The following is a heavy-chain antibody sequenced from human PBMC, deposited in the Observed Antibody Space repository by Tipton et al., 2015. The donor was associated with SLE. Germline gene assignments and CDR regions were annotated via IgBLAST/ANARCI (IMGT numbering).Heavy chain of an antibody. D-gene: IGHD6-19*01. CDR3: AGHSSGWLTPDWFDP. J-gene: IGHJ5*02. CDR2: SSYGGGT. Sequence: TLSLTCSVSGGSISSNYWIWIRQPPGKGLEWIGYSSYGGGTNYNHSLKSRVTISVDTSKNQFSLRLSSVTAADTAVYYCAGHSSGWLTPDWFDPWGQGTLVTVSS. V-gene: IGHV4-59*12. CDR1: GGSISSNY.